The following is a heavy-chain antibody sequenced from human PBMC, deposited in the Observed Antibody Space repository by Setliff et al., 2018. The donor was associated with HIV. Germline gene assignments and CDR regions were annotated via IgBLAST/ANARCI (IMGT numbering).Heavy chain of an antibody. J-gene: IGHJ5*02. CDR1: GASMNSGLYY. CDR2: IYISGST. V-gene: IGHV4-61*02. Sequence: SETLSLTCTVSGASMNSGLYYWTWIRQPVGQGLEYIGRIYISGSTDYNPSLKRPVTISLDTSKNQFSLTLSSVTAADTAVYYCVRGQYCGGGSCYSPSYNWFDPWGQGTLVTVSS. D-gene: IGHD2-15*01. CDR3: VRGQYCGGGSCYSPSYNWFDP.